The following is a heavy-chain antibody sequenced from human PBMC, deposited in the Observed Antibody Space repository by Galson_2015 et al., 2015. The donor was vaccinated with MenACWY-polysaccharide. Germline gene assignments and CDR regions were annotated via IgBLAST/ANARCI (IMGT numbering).Heavy chain of an antibody. D-gene: IGHD3-22*01. CDR2: ISDDGGVK. V-gene: IGHV3-30-3*01. CDR3: ARDLSGFGAFGI. J-gene: IGHJ3*02. Sequence: SLRLSCAVSGFTFGTTSYAMHWVRRAPGKGLEWVAIISDDGGVKYYADSVKGRFTISRDNSKNTLYLQMSSLRPEDTALYYCARDLSGFGAFGIWVQGTMVTVSS. CDR1: GFTFGTTSYA.